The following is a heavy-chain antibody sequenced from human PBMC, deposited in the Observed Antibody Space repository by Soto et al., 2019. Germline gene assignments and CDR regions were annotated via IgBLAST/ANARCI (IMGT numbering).Heavy chain of an antibody. CDR3: AKETYDFWSGYYPNYYYYGMDV. J-gene: IGHJ6*02. V-gene: IGHV3-23*01. CDR2: ISGSGGST. Sequence: GGSLRLSCAASGFTFSSYAMSWVRQAPGKGLEWVSAISGSGGSTYYADSVKGRFTISRDNSKNTLYLQMNSLRAEDTAVYYCAKETYDFWSGYYPNYYYYGMDVWGQGTTVTVSS. CDR1: GFTFSSYA. D-gene: IGHD3-3*01.